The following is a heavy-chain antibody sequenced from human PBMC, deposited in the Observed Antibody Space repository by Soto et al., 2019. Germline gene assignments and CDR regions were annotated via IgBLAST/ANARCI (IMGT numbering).Heavy chain of an antibody. D-gene: IGHD5-12*01. CDR2: MSYDGSNK. CDR1: GFTFSSYG. J-gene: IGHJ4*02. CDR3: AKGQGDMATVDFDY. V-gene: IGHV3-30*18. Sequence: QVQLVESGGGVVQPGRSLSLSCAASGFTFSSYGMHWVRKAPGKGLEWVAGMSYDGSNKYYADSVKGRFTISRDNSKNTLYLQMISVSAGDTAVYYCAKGQGDMATVDFDYWGQGTLVTVSS.